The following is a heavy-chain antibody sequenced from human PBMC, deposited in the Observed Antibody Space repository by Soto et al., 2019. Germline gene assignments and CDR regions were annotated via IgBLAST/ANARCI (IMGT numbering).Heavy chain of an antibody. CDR1: GGSISSGDYY. CDR3: ARGRRSDCTNGVCYTPLFDY. CDR2: IYYSGST. J-gene: IGHJ4*02. Sequence: QVQLQESGPGLVKPSQTLSLTCTVSGGSISSGDYYWSWIRQPPGKGLEWIGYIYYSGSTYYNPSLKSRVTLSVDTSKNQFSLKLSSVTAADTAVYYCARGRRSDCTNGVCYTPLFDYWGQGTLVTVSS. V-gene: IGHV4-30-4*01. D-gene: IGHD2-8*01.